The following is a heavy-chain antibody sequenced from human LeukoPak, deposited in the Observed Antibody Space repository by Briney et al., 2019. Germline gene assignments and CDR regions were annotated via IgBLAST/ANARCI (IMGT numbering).Heavy chain of an antibody. CDR3: ARGRGYLWFGELPFDY. CDR2: INPNSGGS. J-gene: IGHJ4*02. CDR1: GYTFTGYY. V-gene: IGHV1-2*02. D-gene: IGHD3-10*01. Sequence: ASVKVSCKASGYTFTGYYMHWVRQAPGQGLEWMGWINPNSGGSNYAQKFQGRVTMTRDTSISTAYMELSRLRSDDTAVYYCARGRGYLWFGELPFDYWGQGTLVTVSS.